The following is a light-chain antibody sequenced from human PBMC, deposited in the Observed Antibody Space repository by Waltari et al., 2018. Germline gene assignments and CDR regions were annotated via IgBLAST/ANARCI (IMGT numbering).Light chain of an antibody. CDR2: EDD. CDR1: SGNIASNF. Sequence: NFMLTQPHSVSEAPMKTVTISCTRSSGNIASNFVQWYQQRPGSAPTTVIYEDDQIPSGVPDRFSGSIDTSSNSASLTISGLKTDDEADYYCQSFDMSNWVFGGGTKLTVL. CDR3: QSFDMSNWV. V-gene: IGLV6-57*04. J-gene: IGLJ3*02.